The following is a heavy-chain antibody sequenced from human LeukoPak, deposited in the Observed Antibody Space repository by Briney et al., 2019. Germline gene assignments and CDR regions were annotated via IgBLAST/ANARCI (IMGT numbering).Heavy chain of an antibody. CDR2: ISDYNGNT. Sequence: ASVKVSCKASCFTFTRYSITWVRQAPGKRHEWKRWISDYNGNTNYAQKYQGRVTMKTDTSTRTAYMELRSLRSDDTAVYYCARVVRSDSFDYDYYYAMDVWGQGTTVTVSS. CDR1: CFTFTRYS. CDR3: ARVVRSDSFDYDYYYAMDV. D-gene: IGHD2-8*01. V-gene: IGHV1-18*01. J-gene: IGHJ6*02.